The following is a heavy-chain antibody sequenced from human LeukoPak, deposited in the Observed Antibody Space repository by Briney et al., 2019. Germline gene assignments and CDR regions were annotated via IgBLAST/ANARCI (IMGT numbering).Heavy chain of an antibody. CDR2: IYTSGST. CDR1: GGSMTSYY. J-gene: IGHJ4*02. CDR3: ARDYNDILTGCFDY. V-gene: IGHV4-4*07. D-gene: IGHD3-9*01. Sequence: PSETLSLTCTVSGGSMTSYYWSWIRQPAGKGLEWIGRIYTSGSTNYNPSLKSRVTMSVDTSKNQFSLELRSVTAADTALYYCARDYNDILTGCFDYWGQGTVVTVSP.